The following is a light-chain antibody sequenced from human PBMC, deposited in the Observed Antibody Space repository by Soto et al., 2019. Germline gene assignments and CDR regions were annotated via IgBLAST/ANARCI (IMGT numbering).Light chain of an antibody. CDR3: ATWDDSLDVRV. J-gene: IGLJ1*01. CDR2: GNN. Sequence: QSVLTQPPSASGTPGQTITISCSGGSSNIGINTVNWYEHLPGTAPRLLIYGNNQRPSGVPDRFSGSKSGTSASLAISGLQSEDEGHYYCATWDDSLDVRVFGTGTKVTVL. CDR1: SSNIGINT. V-gene: IGLV1-44*01.